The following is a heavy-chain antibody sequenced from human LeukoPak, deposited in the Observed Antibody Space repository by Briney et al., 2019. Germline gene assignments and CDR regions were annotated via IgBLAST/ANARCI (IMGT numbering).Heavy chain of an antibody. Sequence: AETLSLSCTVSGVSISSYNWSWVRQPPGQGLEWIARIYTSGSYKYNPPPKSRVTMSVDTSKNQFSLKLSSVTAADTAVYYCARESIVVVPAAVRSDYYFYYMDVGGKGTTVTVSS. V-gene: IGHV4-4*07. CDR1: GVSISSYN. D-gene: IGHD2-2*01. CDR3: ARESIVVVPAAVRSDYYFYYMDV. J-gene: IGHJ6*03. CDR2: IYTSGSY.